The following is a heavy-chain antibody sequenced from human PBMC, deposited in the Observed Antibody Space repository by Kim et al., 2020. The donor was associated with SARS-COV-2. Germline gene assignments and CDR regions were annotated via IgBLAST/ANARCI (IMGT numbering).Heavy chain of an antibody. CDR2: IGTAGDT. Sequence: GGSLRLSCAASGFTFSSYDMHWVRQATGKGLEWVSAIGTAGDTYYPGSVKGRFTISRENAKNSLYLQMNSLRAGDTAVYYCARGKDSSSYNAFDIWGQGTMVTVSS. D-gene: IGHD6-13*01. V-gene: IGHV3-13*01. CDR1: GFTFSSYD. CDR3: ARGKDSSSYNAFDI. J-gene: IGHJ3*02.